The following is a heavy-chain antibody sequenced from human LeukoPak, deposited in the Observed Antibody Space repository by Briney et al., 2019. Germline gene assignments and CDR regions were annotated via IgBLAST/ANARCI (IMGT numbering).Heavy chain of an antibody. CDR1: GFTFSSYE. D-gene: IGHD3-22*01. V-gene: IGHV3-48*03. J-gene: IGHJ4*02. CDR2: ISSSGSTI. Sequence: PGGSLRLSCAASGFTFSSYEMNWVRQAPGKGLEWVSYISSSGSTIYYADSVKGRFTISRDNSKNTLYLQMNSLRAEDTAVYYCARDQIRITMIVVVLGYFDYWGQGTLVTVSS. CDR3: ARDQIRITMIVVVLGYFDY.